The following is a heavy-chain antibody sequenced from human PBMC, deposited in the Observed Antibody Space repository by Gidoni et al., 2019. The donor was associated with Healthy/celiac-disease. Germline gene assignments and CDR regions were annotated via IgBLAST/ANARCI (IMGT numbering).Heavy chain of an antibody. J-gene: IGHJ4*02. D-gene: IGHD2-15*01. V-gene: IGHV1-18*01. CDR2: ISAYNGNT. CDR3: ARDWGAYCSGGSCYSGY. CDR1: GYTFTSYG. Sequence: QFQLVQSGAEVKKPGASVKVSCKASGYTFTSYGISWVRQAPGQGLEWMGWISAYNGNTNYAQKLQGRVTMTTDASTSTAYMELRSLGSDDTAVYYCARDWGAYCSGGSCYSGYWGQGTLVTVSS.